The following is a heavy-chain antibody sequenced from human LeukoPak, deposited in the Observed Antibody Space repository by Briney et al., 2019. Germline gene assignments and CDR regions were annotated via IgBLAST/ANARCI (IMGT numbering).Heavy chain of an antibody. D-gene: IGHD2-21*02. Sequence: GGSLRLSCAASGFTFSTYGMHWVRQAPGKGLEWVAFIQHNGSNKYYEDSVKGRFTVSRDNSKNTLYLQMNSLRTEDTALYYCVPGDEIKYWDQGTLVTVSS. J-gene: IGHJ4*02. CDR1: GFTFSTYG. V-gene: IGHV3-30*02. CDR3: VPGDEIKY. CDR2: IQHNGSNK.